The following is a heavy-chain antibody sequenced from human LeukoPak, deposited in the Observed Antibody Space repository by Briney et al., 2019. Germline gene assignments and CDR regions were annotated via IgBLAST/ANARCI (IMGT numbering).Heavy chain of an antibody. CDR3: ARSSMFRGVTVDY. D-gene: IGHD3-10*01. CDR2: IYHSGYT. Sequence: SETLSLTCTVSGGSINSSSYYWGWIRQPPGKALQWIGSIYHSGYTYYNPSLKSRVTISVDTSKNQFSLKLSSVTAADTAVYYCARSSMFRGVTVDYWGQGTLVTVSS. J-gene: IGHJ4*02. CDR1: GGSINSSSYY. V-gene: IGHV4-39*01.